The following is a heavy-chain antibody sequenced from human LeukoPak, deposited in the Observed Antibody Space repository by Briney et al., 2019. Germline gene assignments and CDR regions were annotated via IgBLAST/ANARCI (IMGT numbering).Heavy chain of an antibody. V-gene: IGHV3-21*01. J-gene: IGHJ4*02. CDR3: ARGGNYPYYFDY. Sequence: GGSLRLSCAASGFTFSSYNMSWVRQAPGKGLEWVSSISGSSTYIYYADSLKGRFTISRDNAKNSLYLQMNSLRAEDTAVYYCARGGNYPYYFDYWGQGTLDTVSS. CDR2: ISGSSTYI. D-gene: IGHD1-7*01. CDR1: GFTFSSYN.